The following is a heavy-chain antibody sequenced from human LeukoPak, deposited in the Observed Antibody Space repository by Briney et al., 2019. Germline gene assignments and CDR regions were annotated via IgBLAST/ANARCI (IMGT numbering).Heavy chain of an antibody. CDR1: GFTFSSYE. D-gene: IGHD6-13*01. V-gene: IGHV3-48*03. CDR3: ARGEYSSSWYFTN. Sequence: GGSLRLSCAASGFTFSSYEMNWVRQAPGKGLEWVSYISSSGSAIYYADSVKGRFTISRDNAKNSLYLQMNSLRAEDTAVYYCARGEYSSSWYFTNWGQGTLVTVSS. CDR2: ISSSGSAI. J-gene: IGHJ4*02.